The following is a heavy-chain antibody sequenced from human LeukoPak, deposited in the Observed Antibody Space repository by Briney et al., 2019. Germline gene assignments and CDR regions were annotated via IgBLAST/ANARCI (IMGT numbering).Heavy chain of an antibody. CDR3: TTDRSGGSYVRYYFDY. D-gene: IGHD1-26*01. V-gene: IGHV3-15*01. J-gene: IGHJ4*02. Sequence: GGSLRLSCAASGFTFSSYAMSWVRQAPGKGLEWVGRIKSKTDGGTTDYAAPVKGRFTISRDDSRNTLYLQMNSLKTEDTAVYYCTTDRSGGSYVRYYFDYWGQGTLVTVSS. CDR2: IKSKTDGGTT. CDR1: GFTFSSYA.